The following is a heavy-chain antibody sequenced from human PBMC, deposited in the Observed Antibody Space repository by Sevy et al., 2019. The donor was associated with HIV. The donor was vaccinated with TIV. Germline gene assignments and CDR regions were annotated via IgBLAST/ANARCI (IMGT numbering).Heavy chain of an antibody. CDR2: ISHDGNGK. J-gene: IGHJ4*02. CDR3: AREGGSSGYCGYFDH. D-gene: IGHD3-22*01. Sequence: GGSLRLSCVASGFTFSTSVIHWVRQAPGKGLEWAAVISHDGNGKYYADSVKGRFTISRDNSKNTVYLQISSLRSEDTAVYYGAREGGSSGYCGYFDHWGQGTQVTVSS. V-gene: IGHV3-30-3*01. CDR1: GFTFSTSV.